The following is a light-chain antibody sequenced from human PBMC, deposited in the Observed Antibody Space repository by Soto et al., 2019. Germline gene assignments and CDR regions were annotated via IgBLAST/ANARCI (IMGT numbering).Light chain of an antibody. CDR3: SSYTSSSFGV. J-gene: IGLJ1*01. CDR1: NSDIGGYNY. CDR2: DVS. Sequence: QSALTQPASVSGSPGQSITISCTGTNSDIGGYNYVSWYQQHPGKAPKLMIYDVSNRPSGISNRFSGSKSGNTASLTISGLQAEDEADYYCSSYTSSSFGVFGTGTKVTVL. V-gene: IGLV2-14*01.